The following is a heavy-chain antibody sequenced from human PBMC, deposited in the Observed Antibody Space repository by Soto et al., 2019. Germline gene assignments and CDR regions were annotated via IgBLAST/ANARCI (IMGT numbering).Heavy chain of an antibody. CDR3: ARDLYYYDSSGYYRSSGYFDY. Sequence: QVQLVQSGAEVKKPGSSVKVSCKASGGTFSSYAISWVRQAPGQGLEWMGGIIPIFGTANYAQKFQGRVTITADESTSTAYMELSSLRSEDTAVYYCARDLYYYDSSGYYRSSGYFDYWCQGTLVTVSS. J-gene: IGHJ4*02. D-gene: IGHD3-22*01. V-gene: IGHV1-69*01. CDR2: IIPIFGTA. CDR1: GGTFSSYA.